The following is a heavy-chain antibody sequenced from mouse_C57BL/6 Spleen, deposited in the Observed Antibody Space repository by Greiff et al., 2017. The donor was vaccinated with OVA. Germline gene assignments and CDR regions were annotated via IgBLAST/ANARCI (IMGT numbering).Heavy chain of an antibody. V-gene: IGHV5-17*01. Sequence: EVNVVESGGGLVKPGGSLKLSCAASGFTFSDYGMHWVRQAPEKGLEWVAYISSGSSTIYYADTVKGRFTISRDNAKNTLFLQMTSLRSEDTAMYYCARGLYYYGSTPYAMDYWGQGTSVTVSS. CDR1: GFTFSDYG. J-gene: IGHJ4*01. D-gene: IGHD1-1*01. CDR3: ARGLYYYGSTPYAMDY. CDR2: ISSGSSTI.